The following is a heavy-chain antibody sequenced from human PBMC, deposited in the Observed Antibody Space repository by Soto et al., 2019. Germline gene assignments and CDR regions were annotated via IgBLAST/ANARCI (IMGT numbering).Heavy chain of an antibody. CDR1: GGTFSSYT. J-gene: IGHJ3*02. CDR2: IIPILGIA. D-gene: IGHD2-15*01. V-gene: IGHV1-69*02. Sequence: QVQLVQSGAEVKKPGSSVKVSCKASGGTFSSYTISWVRQAPGQGLEWMGRIIPILGIANYAQKFQGRVTITADKSTSTAYMELSRLRSEDTAVYYCARGAHGYGGNPYAFDIWGQGTMVTVSS. CDR3: ARGAHGYGGNPYAFDI.